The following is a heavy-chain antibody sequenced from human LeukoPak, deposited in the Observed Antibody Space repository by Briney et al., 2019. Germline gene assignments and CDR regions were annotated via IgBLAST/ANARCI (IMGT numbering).Heavy chain of an antibody. CDR3: AGVRLGSSGFSEYFEH. V-gene: IGHV4-59*12. Sequence: SETLSLTCTVSGGSISSYYWSWIRQPPGKGLEWIGYIYYSGSTNYNPSLKSRVTMSIDKSRNQFSLRMTSVTAADTAVYYCAGVRLGSSGFSEYFEHWGQGTLVTVSS. CDR2: IYYSGST. J-gene: IGHJ1*01. CDR1: GGSISSYY. D-gene: IGHD3-22*01.